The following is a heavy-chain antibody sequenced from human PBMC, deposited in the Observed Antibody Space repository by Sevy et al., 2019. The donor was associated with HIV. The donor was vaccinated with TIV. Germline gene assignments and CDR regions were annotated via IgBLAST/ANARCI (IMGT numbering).Heavy chain of an antibody. V-gene: IGHV3-15*01. CDR2: IKSETYGGAA. Sequence: GGSLRLSCAASGITFSSAWMSWVRLVPGKGLEWLGRIKSETYGGAADYAAAVKGRFTISRDDSKETLYLQLNSLKTEDTAVYYCTTDLGFYSSKWGQGTLVTVSS. J-gene: IGHJ4*02. D-gene: IGHD4-4*01. CDR1: GITFSSAW. CDR3: TTDLGFYSSK.